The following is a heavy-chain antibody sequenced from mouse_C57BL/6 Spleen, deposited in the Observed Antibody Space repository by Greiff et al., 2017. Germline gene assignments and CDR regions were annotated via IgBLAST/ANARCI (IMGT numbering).Heavy chain of an antibody. D-gene: IGHD1-1*01. V-gene: IGHV5-6*01. CDR3: ARPCGSSYSMDD. CDR1: GFTFSSYG. Sequence: EVQLQESGGDLVKPGGSLKLSCAASGFTFSSYGMSWVRQTPDKRLEWVATISSGGSYTYYPDSVKGRFTISRDNAKNTLYLQMSSLKSEDTAMYYCARPCGSSYSMDDWGKGTTVTVSS. CDR2: ISSGGSYT. J-gene: IGHJ4*01.